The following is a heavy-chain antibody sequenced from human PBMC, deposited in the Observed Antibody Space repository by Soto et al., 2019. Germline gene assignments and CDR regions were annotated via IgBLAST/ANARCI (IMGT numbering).Heavy chain of an antibody. D-gene: IGHD3-9*01. V-gene: IGHV5-51*01. CDR3: ARPSLRDFDWFYFDY. CDR2: IYPGDSYT. CDR1: GYSFTSYC. Sequence: GESLKISCKGSGYSFTSYCIVWVRQMPGKGMEWMGIIYPGDSYTRYSPSFQGQVTISADKSISTAYLQWSSLKASDTAMYYCARPSLRDFDWFYFDYFGQGTLVAVCS. J-gene: IGHJ4*02.